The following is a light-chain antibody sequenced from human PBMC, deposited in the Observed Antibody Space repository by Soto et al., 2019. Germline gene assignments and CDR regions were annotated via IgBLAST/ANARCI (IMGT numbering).Light chain of an antibody. CDR3: QQYGSSGT. CDR1: QSISSW. CDR2: DVS. J-gene: IGKJ1*01. V-gene: IGKV1-5*01. Sequence: DVPMTHSPSTLSGSVGDRVTITCRASQSISSWLACYQQKPGKAPKLLIYDVSSLESGVPSRFSGSGSGTDFTLTISRLEPEDFAVYYCQQYGSSGTFGQGTKVDI.